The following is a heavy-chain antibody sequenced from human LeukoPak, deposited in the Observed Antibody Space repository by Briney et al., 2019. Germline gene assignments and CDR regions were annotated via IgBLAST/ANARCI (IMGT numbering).Heavy chain of an antibody. CDR3: ARGYCSGGSCLTFDY. V-gene: IGHV4-59*01. D-gene: IGHD2-15*01. CDR1: GGSISSYH. J-gene: IGHJ4*02. CDR2: IYYSGST. Sequence: SETLSLTCTVSGGSISSYHWSWIRQPPGKGLEWIGYIYYSGSTNYNPSLKSRVTISVDTSKNQFSLKLSSVTAADTAVYFCARGYCSGGSCLTFDYWGQGTLVTVSS.